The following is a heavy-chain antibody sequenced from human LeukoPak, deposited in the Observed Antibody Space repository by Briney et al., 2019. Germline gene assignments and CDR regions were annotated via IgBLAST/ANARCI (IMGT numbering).Heavy chain of an antibody. D-gene: IGHD5-24*01. J-gene: IGHJ4*02. CDR1: EFSFSSYA. Sequence: PGGSLRLSCAASEFSFSSYAMSWVRQAPGKGLEWVSSISGNGGNTYYADSVKGRFTISRDNSKNTVYLQMNSLRVEDTAMYYCTRDQMNYWGQGTPVTVSS. CDR3: TRDQMNY. V-gene: IGHV3-23*01. CDR2: ISGNGGNT.